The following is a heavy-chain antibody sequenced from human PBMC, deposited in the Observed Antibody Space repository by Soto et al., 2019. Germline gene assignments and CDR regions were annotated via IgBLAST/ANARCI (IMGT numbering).Heavy chain of an antibody. CDR3: ARDEDYYDSSGLMDV. D-gene: IGHD3-22*01. V-gene: IGHV1-2*04. CDR2: INPNSGGT. Sequence: ASVKVSCKASGYTFTGYYLHWVRQAPGQGLEWMGWINPNSGGTSYAQKFQGWVTMTRDTSISTAYMELNSLRAEDTAVYYCARDEDYYDSSGLMDVWGQGTTVTVSS. CDR1: GYTFTGYY. J-gene: IGHJ6*02.